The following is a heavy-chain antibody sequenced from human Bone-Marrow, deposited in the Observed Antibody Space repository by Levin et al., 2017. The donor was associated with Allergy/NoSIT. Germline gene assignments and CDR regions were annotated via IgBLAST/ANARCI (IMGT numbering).Heavy chain of an antibody. CDR2: IYSSGST. CDR3: ARDAPSSSHAFDI. D-gene: IGHD6-6*01. V-gene: IGHV4-59*01. Sequence: SETLSLTCTVSGGSTSSYFWSWIRQAPGKGLEWIGYIYSSGSTKYNPSLKSRLTISVDTSKYQFPLNLRSVTAADTAVYYCARDAPSSSHAFDIWGQGTMVTVSS. J-gene: IGHJ3*02. CDR1: GGSTSSYF.